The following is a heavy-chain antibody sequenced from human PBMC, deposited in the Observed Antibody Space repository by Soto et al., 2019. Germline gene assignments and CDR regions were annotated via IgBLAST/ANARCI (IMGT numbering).Heavy chain of an antibody. CDR2: IIPIFGTA. Sequence: QVQLVQSGAEVKKPGSSVKVSCKASGGTFSSYAISWVRQAPGQGLEWMGGIIPIFGTANYAQKFQVRVTITADESTSTAYMELSSLRSEDTAVYYCARSPGGWFGELLYGMDVWGQGTTVTVSS. J-gene: IGHJ6*02. CDR1: GGTFSSYA. D-gene: IGHD3-10*01. V-gene: IGHV1-69*01. CDR3: ARSPGGWFGELLYGMDV.